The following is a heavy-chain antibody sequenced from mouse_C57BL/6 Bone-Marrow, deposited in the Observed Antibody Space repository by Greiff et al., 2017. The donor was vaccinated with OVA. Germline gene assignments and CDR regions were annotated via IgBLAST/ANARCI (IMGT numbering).Heavy chain of an antibody. CDR2: IRSKSSNYET. V-gene: IGHV10-3*01. D-gene: IGHD3-1*01. J-gene: IGHJ2*01. CDR3: VRGATGYFDY. Sequence: EVKLVESGGGLVQPKGSLKLSCAASGFTFNTYAMHWVRQAPGRGLEWVASIRSKSSNYETYYAVSVKDRFTISIDYSQSMLYLQMNNLKTEDTAMYYCVRGATGYFDYWGQGTTLTVSS. CDR1: GFTFNTYA.